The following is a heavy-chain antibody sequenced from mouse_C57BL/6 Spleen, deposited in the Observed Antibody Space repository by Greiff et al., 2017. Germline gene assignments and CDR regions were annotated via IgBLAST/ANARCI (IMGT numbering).Heavy chain of an antibody. V-gene: IGHV1-54*01. J-gene: IGHJ4*01. D-gene: IGHD1-1*01. CDR2: INPGSGGT. Sequence: QVQLQQSGAELVRPGTSVKVSCKASGYAFTNYLIEWVKQRPGQGLEWIGVINPGSGGTNYNEKFKGKATLTADKSSSTAYMQLSSLTSEDSAVYFCARYGKDYYGSSYDAMDYWGQGTSVTVSS. CDR3: ARYGKDYYGSSYDAMDY. CDR1: GYAFTNYL.